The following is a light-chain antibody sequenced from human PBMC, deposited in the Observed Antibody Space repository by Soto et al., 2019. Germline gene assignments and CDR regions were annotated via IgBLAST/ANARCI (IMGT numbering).Light chain of an antibody. Sequence: QSALTQPPSASGSPGQSVTISCTGTSSDVGGYNSVSWYQQHPGKAPKLMIYDVSKRPSGVPDRFSGSKSGNTASLTVSGLQAEDEADYFCSSYADSNNLVFGGGTQLTVL. CDR1: SSDVGGYNS. J-gene: IGLJ2*01. CDR3: SSYADSNNLV. V-gene: IGLV2-8*01. CDR2: DVS.